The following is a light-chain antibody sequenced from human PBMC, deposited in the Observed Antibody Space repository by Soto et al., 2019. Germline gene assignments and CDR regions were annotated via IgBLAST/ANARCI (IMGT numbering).Light chain of an antibody. V-gene: IGKV3D-15*02. J-gene: IGKJ2*01. CDR2: VAS. CDR3: QQYGSSPDT. Sequence: EIVMTQSPATLSVSPGERATLSCRASQSIGNNLAWYQHKPGQTPRLLIYVASTRATGIPARFSGSGSGTDFTLTISSLQSEDFAVYYCQQYGSSPDTFGQGTKLEIK. CDR1: QSIGNN.